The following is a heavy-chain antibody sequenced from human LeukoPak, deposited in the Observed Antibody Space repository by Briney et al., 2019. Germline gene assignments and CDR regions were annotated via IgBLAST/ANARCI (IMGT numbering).Heavy chain of an antibody. V-gene: IGHV5-51*01. J-gene: IGHJ4*02. Sequence: GESLKISCKGSGYSFTSYWIGWVRQLPGKGLEWMGIIYPGDSDTRYSPSFQGQVIISVDKSISTAYLQWSSLKASDTAMYYCAKQAKMITLGGIDYWGQGTLVTVSS. CDR2: IYPGDSDT. CDR3: AKQAKMITLGGIDY. D-gene: IGHD3-16*01. CDR1: GYSFTSYW.